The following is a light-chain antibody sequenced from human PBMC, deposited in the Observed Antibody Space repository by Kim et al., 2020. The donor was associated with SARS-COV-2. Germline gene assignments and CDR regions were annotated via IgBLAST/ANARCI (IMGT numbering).Light chain of an antibody. CDR3: QQYNNWPPIT. Sequence: SPGERAPPACRASQSVSSNLAWYQQKPGQAPRLLIYGASTRATGIPARFSGSGSGTEFTLTISSLQSEDFAVYYCQQYNNWPPITFGPGTKVDIK. J-gene: IGKJ3*01. V-gene: IGKV3-15*01. CDR2: GAS. CDR1: QSVSSN.